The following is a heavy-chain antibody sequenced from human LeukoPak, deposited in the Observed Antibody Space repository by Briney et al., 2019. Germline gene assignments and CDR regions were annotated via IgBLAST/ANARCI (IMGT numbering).Heavy chain of an antibody. Sequence: SQTLSLTCTVSGASISSGAYFWSWIRQPAGKGLEWVGRISTSGSTNYNPSLTSRVTILVDTSRNQFSLNLSSVTAADTAVYYCAYSSAFQQHLGQGTLVTVSS. J-gene: IGHJ1*01. V-gene: IGHV4-61*02. D-gene: IGHD3-22*01. CDR1: GASISSGAYF. CDR3: AYSSAFQQH. CDR2: ISTSGST.